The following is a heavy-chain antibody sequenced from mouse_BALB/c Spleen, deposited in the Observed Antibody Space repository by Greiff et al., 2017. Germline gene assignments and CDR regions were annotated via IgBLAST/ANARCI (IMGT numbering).Heavy chain of an antibody. D-gene: IGHD2-1*01. Sequence: VQLQQSGPELVKPGASVKISCKASGYSFTGYYMHWVKQSHVKSLEWIGRINPYNGATSYNQNFKDKASLTVDKSSSTAYMELHSLTSEDSAVYYCARYVGNYYFDYWGQGTTLTVSS. J-gene: IGHJ2*01. CDR3: ARYVGNYYFDY. CDR2: INPYNGAT. V-gene: IGHV1-31*01. CDR1: GYSFTGYY.